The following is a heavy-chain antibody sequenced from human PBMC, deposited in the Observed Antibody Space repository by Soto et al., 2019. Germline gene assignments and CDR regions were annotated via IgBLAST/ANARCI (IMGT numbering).Heavy chain of an antibody. D-gene: IGHD2-15*01. CDR1: GGSISSSSYY. CDR2: IYYSGST. CDR3: ARHRSGGSCLFDY. Sequence: PSETLSLTCTVSGGSISSSSYYWGWIRQPPGKGLEWIGSIYYSGSTYYNPSLKSRVTISVDTSKNQFSLKLSSVTAADTAVYYCARHRSGGSCLFDYWGQGTLVTVSS. J-gene: IGHJ4*02. V-gene: IGHV4-39*01.